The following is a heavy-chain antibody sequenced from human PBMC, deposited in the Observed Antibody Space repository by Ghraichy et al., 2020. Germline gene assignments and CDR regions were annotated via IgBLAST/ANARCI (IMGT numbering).Heavy chain of an antibody. CDR1: GFSFSNYV. Sequence: GGSLRLSCAASGFSFSNYVMNWVRQAPGKGLEWVLAVSGGGGSTYYADSLKGRFTVSRDNSKNTLYLQLNSLRAEDTAVYYCAKGVRYFDWEPGDYWGQGTLVTVSS. V-gene: IGHV3-23*01. J-gene: IGHJ4*02. D-gene: IGHD3-9*01. CDR3: AKGVRYFDWEPGDY. CDR2: VSGGGGST.